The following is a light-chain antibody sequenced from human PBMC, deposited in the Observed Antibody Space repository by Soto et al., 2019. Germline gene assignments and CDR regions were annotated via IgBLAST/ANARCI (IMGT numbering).Light chain of an antibody. J-gene: IGKJ1*01. CDR1: KSISDT. Sequence: EIVMTHSPATLSVSPGGRATLSCRDSKSISDTLAWYQQKPGQAPRLLIHGASTRAPGFPARFSGSGSGTDFTLTIRSLQSEDCACYYCQQYDNWPWTCGNGTKVEIK. V-gene: IGKV3-15*01. CDR2: GAS. CDR3: QQYDNWPWT.